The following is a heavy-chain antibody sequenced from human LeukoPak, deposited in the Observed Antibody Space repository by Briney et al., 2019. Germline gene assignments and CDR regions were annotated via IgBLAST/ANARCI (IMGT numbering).Heavy chain of an antibody. CDR2: ISGSGGST. D-gene: IGHD5-18*01. CDR1: GFTFSSYA. CDR3: AKRRGYSYGLDY. Sequence: GGSLGLSCTASGFTFSSYAMSWVRQAPGKGLEWVSAISGSGGSTYYADSVKGRFTISRDNSKNTLYLQMNSLRAEDTAVYYCAKRRGYSYGLDYWGQGTLVTVSS. V-gene: IGHV3-23*01. J-gene: IGHJ4*02.